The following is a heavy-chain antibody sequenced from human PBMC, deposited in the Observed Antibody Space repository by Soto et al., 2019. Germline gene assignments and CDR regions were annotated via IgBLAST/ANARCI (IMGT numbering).Heavy chain of an antibody. Sequence: PGGSLRLSCAASGITFSSYWMHWVRQAPRKGLVWVSRINSDGSSTSYADSVKGRFTISRDNAKNTLYLQMNSLRAEDTAVYYCARVLTLYESAFEYYFDYWGQGTLVTVSS. V-gene: IGHV3-74*01. J-gene: IGHJ4*02. CDR3: ARVLTLYESAFEYYFDY. CDR1: GITFSSYW. CDR2: INSDGSST. D-gene: IGHD3-22*01.